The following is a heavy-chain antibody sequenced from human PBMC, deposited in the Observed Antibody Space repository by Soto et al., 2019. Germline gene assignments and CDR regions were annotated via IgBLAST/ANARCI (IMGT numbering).Heavy chain of an antibody. Sequence: GGSLRLSCAASGFTFSSYAMHWVRQAPGKGLEWVAVISYDGSNKYYADSVKGRFTISRDNSKNTLYLQMNSLRAEDTAVYYCARGGSGILDYWGQGTLVTVSS. D-gene: IGHD1-20*01. J-gene: IGHJ4*02. CDR1: GFTFSSYA. CDR3: ARGGSGILDY. CDR2: ISYDGSNK. V-gene: IGHV3-30-3*01.